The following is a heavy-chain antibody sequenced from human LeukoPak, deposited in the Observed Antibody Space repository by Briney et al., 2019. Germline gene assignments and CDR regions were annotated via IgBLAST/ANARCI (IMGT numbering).Heavy chain of an antibody. D-gene: IGHD2-2*01. J-gene: IGHJ3*02. CDR2: IKQDGSEK. V-gene: IGHV3-7*01. CDR3: ARDAMTDAFDI. CDR1: GFTFSSYW. Sequence: GGSLRLSCAASGFTFSSYWMSWVRQAPGKGLEWVANIKQDGSEKYYVDSVKGRFTISRDNAKNSLYLQMNSLRDEDTAVYYCARDAMTDAFDIWGQGTMVTVSS.